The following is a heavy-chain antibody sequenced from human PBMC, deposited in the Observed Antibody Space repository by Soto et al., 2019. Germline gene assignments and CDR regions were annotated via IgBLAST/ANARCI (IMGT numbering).Heavy chain of an antibody. CDR3: ARLESYYYDSTHSYYYGMDV. CDR2: IYYSGST. CDR1: GGSISSSSYY. Sequence: TSETLSLTCTVSGGSISSSSYYWGWIRQPPGKGLEWIGSIYYSGSTNYNPSLKSRVTISVDTSKNQFSLKLSSVTAADTAVYYCARLESYYYDSTHSYYYGMDVWGQGTTVTVSS. V-gene: IGHV4-39*07. J-gene: IGHJ6*02. D-gene: IGHD3-22*01.